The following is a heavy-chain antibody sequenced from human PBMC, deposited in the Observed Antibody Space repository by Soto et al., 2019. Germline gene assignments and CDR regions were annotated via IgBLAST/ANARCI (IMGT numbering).Heavy chain of an antibody. J-gene: IGHJ6*03. CDR2: IYYSGST. Sequence: SETLSLTCTVSGGSISSYYWSWIRQPPGKGLEWIGYIYYSGSTNYNPSLKSRVTISVDTSKNQFSLKLSSVTAADTAVDYCARQVVSSTPLARYYYYYYMDVWGKGTTVTVSS. D-gene: IGHD2-2*01. CDR1: GGSISSYY. V-gene: IGHV4-59*08. CDR3: ARQVVSSTPLARYYYYYYMDV.